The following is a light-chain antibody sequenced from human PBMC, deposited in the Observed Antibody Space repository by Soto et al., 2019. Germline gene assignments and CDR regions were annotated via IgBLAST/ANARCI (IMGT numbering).Light chain of an antibody. V-gene: IGLV2-23*02. J-gene: IGLJ1*01. CDR1: SSDVGSYNL. Sequence: QSALTQPASVSGSPGQSITISCTGTSSDVGSYNLVSWYQQHPGKAPKLMIYEVSKRPSGVSNRFSGSKSGNTASLTISGLQAEDEADYYCCSYAGSSYVFGTVTKLTVL. CDR2: EVS. CDR3: CSYAGSSYV.